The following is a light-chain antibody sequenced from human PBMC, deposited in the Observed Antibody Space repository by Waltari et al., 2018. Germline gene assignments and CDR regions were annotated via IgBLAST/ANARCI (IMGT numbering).Light chain of an antibody. J-gene: IGKJ1*01. CDR3: QQGDTSPPT. CDR1: QDISTS. Sequence: EIHMTQSPSSVSASVGDRVSMSCRASQDISTSLAWYQQKSCNAPSLLIYHSSTLQSGVPSRFSGAGTRTDFTLTINNLHPEDFATYFCQQGDTSPPTFGPGTKVELK. CDR2: HSS. V-gene: IGKV1-12*01.